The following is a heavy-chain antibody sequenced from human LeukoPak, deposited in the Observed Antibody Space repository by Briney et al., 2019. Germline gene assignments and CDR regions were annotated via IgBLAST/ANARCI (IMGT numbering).Heavy chain of an antibody. CDR3: AREKYGSPVAAPDY. Sequence: ASVKVSCKTSGYTFTSYFIRWVRQAPGQGLEWMGLINPSGGSTNYAHQFQGRVTMTRDTSTSTVYMELSSLRSEDTAVFYCAREKYGSPVAAPDYWGQGTLVTVSS. CDR1: GYTFTSYF. V-gene: IGHV1-46*01. J-gene: IGHJ4*02. D-gene: IGHD2-15*01. CDR2: INPSGGST.